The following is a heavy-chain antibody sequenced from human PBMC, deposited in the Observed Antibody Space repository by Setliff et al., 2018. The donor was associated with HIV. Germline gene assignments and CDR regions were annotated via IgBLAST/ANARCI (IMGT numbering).Heavy chain of an antibody. V-gene: IGHV1-69*13. Sequence: SVKVSCKASGGTFSSYAITWVRQAPGQGLEWMGGIVPIFGTAHYAQKFHGRVTITADESTNTAYMELSSLGSEDTAVYYCALGYCSGGSCYSVDFDYWGQGTLVTVSS. CDR2: IVPIFGTA. CDR3: ALGYCSGGSCYSVDFDY. CDR1: GGTFSSYA. D-gene: IGHD2-15*01. J-gene: IGHJ4*02.